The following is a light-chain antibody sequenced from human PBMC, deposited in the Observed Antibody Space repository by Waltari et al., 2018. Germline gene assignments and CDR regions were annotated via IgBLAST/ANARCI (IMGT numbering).Light chain of an antibody. Sequence: EIVLTQSPGHLSLSPGERATLSCRASQSFSRALAWYQQKPGQAPRLLIYEASTRAIGIPDRLSGGGSGTDFSLTISRLEPEDFAVYYCQHYVRLPVTFGQGTTVEIK. CDR1: QSFSRA. J-gene: IGKJ1*01. CDR2: EAS. CDR3: QHYVRLPVT. V-gene: IGKV3-20*01.